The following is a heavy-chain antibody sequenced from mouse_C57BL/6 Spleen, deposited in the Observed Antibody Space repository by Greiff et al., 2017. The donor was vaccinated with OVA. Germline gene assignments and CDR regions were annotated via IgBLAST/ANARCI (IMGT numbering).Heavy chain of an antibody. V-gene: IGHV1-61*01. Sequence: QVQLQQPGAELVRPGSSVKLSCKASGYTFTSYWMDWVKQRPGQGLEWIGNIYPSDSETHYNQKFKDKATLTVAKSSSTAYMQLSSLTSEDSAAHYCARQGGSRGFDYWGQGTTLTVSS. CDR2: IYPSDSET. J-gene: IGHJ2*01. D-gene: IGHD1-1*01. CDR1: GYTFTSYW. CDR3: ARQGGSRGFDY.